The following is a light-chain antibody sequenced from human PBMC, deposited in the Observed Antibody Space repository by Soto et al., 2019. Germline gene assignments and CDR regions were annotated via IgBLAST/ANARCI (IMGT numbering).Light chain of an antibody. J-gene: IGLJ1*01. CDR3: AAWDDSLNGLYV. V-gene: IGLV1-44*01. CDR2: SNN. Sequence: QSVLTQPPSASGTPGQRVTISCSGSSSNIGSNTVNWYQQLPGTAPKLLIYSNNQRPSGVPDRFSGSKSGSSASLAISGLQSEDEAVYYCAAWDDSLNGLYVFGTGPMVTVL. CDR1: SSNIGSNT.